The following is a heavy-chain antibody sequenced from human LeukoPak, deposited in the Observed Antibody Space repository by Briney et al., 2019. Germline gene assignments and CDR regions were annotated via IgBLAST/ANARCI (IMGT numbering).Heavy chain of an antibody. CDR2: TYYSGRN. V-gene: IGHV4-59*01. J-gene: IGHJ4*02. CDR1: GGSIIIYY. CDR3: ARDTLPVVATAYYFVY. D-gene: IGHD1-26*01. Sequence: PSETLSFTSTGSGGSIIIYYWSWLPPRPGKGLEWWVNTYYSGRNNYNLSLKSRVTVSVDKSKNQFYLKLSSVTAADTAVYCCARDTLPVVATAYYFVYWGQGALVTVSS.